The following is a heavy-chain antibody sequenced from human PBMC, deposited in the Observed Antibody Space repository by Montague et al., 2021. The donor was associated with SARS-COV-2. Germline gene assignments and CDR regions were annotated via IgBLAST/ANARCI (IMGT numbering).Heavy chain of an antibody. CDR1: ADSITNNYY. V-gene: IGHV4-38-2*02. J-gene: IGHJ4*02. CDR2: IYHSGTT. D-gene: IGHD2-21*01. Sequence: SETLSLTCIVSADSITNNYYWGWIWQPPGKGLEWIGTIYHSGTTYYNPSLKSRVTISVDTSNNQYSLKLNTVTAADTAVYYCARRHIVASNRAFDYWGQGTLVTVSS. CDR3: ARRHIVASNRAFDY.